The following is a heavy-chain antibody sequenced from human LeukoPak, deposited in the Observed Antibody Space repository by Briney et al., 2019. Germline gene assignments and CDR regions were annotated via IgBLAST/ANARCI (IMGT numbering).Heavy chain of an antibody. Sequence: PGGSLRLSCAASGFTFSSYSMNWVRQAPGKGLEWVSYISSSSSTIYYADSVKGRFTISRDNAKNSLYLQMNSLRAEDTAVYYCARPRPPAAAGYVGENYFDYWGQGTLVTVSS. D-gene: IGHD6-13*01. V-gene: IGHV3-48*04. J-gene: IGHJ4*02. CDR3: ARPRPPAAAGYVGENYFDY. CDR1: GFTFSSYS. CDR2: ISSSSSTI.